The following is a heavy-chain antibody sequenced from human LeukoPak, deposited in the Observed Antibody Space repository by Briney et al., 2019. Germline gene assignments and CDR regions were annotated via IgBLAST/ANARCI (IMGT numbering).Heavy chain of an antibody. V-gene: IGHV4-59*08. D-gene: IGHD3-22*01. J-gene: IGHJ6*02. CDR1: GVSISSYY. CDR2: IYYSGST. Sequence: PSETLSLTCTVSGVSISSYYWSWIRQPPGKGLEWIGNIYYSGSTKYNPSLKSRVTISVDTSKNHFSLKLSSVTAADTAVYYCASSYDSSGYYYYGMDVWGQGTTVTVSS. CDR3: ASSYDSSGYYYYGMDV.